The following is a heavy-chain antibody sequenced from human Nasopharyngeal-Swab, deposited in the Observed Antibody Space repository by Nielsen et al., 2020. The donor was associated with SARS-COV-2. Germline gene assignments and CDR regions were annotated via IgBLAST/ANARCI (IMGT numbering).Heavy chain of an antibody. CDR3: ASGGTAVATRYYGLDV. CDR2: ISGSGGST. Sequence: GGSLRLSCAASGFTFSSYAMSWVRQAPGKGLEWVSAISGSGGSTYYADSVKGRFTISRDKSKNTLYLQMNSLRPEDTAVYSCASGGTAVATRYYGLDVWGQGTTVTVSS. CDR1: GFTFSSYA. V-gene: IGHV3-23*01. J-gene: IGHJ6*02. D-gene: IGHD6-19*01.